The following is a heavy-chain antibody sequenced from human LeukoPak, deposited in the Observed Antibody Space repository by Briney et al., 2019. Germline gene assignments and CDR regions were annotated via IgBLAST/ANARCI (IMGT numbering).Heavy chain of an antibody. V-gene: IGHV3-23*01. CDR3: AKDRTYYYDSSGSDFDY. D-gene: IGHD3-22*01. J-gene: IGHJ4*02. Sequence: GGSLRLSCAASGFTFSSYAMSWVRQAPGKGLEWVSAISGSGGSTYYADSVKGRFTISRDNSKNTLYLQMNSLRAEDTAVYYCAKDRTYYYDSSGSDFDYWGQGTLVTVSS. CDR1: GFTFSSYA. CDR2: ISGSGGST.